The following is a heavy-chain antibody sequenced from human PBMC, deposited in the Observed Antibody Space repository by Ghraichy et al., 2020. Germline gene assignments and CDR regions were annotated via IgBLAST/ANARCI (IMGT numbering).Heavy chain of an antibody. CDR2: IYSGGST. CDR3: ARDGGYYDSSGLIDY. CDR1: GFTVSSNY. V-gene: IGHV3-53*01. Sequence: GESLRLSCAASGFTVSSNYMSWVRQALGKGLEWVSVIYSGGSTYYADSVKGRFTISRDNSKNTLYLQMNSLRAEDTAVYYCARDGGYYDSSGLIDYWGQGTLVTVSS. J-gene: IGHJ4*02. D-gene: IGHD3-22*01.